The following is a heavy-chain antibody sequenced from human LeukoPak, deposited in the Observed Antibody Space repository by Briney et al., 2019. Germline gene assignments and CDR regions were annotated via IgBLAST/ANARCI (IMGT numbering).Heavy chain of an antibody. V-gene: IGHV3-11*01. CDR3: AREGSSYGMDV. J-gene: IGHJ6*02. D-gene: IGHD6-6*01. CDR2: IGSSGSAI. CDR1: GFSFSGYY. Sequence: PGGSLRLPRAASGFSFSGYYMTWIRQAPGKGLEWVSYIGSSGSAIYYADSVKGRFTISRDNAKNSLYLQMNSLRADDTAVYYCAREGSSYGMDVWGQGTTVTVSS.